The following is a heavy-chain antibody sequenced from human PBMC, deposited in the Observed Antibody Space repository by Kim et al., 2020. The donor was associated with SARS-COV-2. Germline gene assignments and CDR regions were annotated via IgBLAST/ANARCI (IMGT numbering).Heavy chain of an antibody. V-gene: IGHV4-34*01. D-gene: IGHD6-19*01. CDR2: INHSGST. Sequence: SETLSLTCAVYGGSFSGYYWSWIRQPPGKGLEWIGEINHSGSTNYNPSLKSRVTISVDTSKNQFSLKLSSVTAADTAVYYCARGPVAVAANMGYFDYWG. J-gene: IGHJ4*01. CDR1: GGSFSGYY. CDR3: ARGPVAVAANMGYFDY.